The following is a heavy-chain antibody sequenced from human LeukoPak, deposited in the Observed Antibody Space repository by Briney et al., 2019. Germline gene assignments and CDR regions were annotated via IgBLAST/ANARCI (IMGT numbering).Heavy chain of an antibody. D-gene: IGHD3-10*01. Sequence: SETLSLTCTVSGGSISSSSYYWGWIRQPPGKGLEWIGRIFDSGSTYYNPSLKSRVTISVDTSKNQFSLKLSSVTAADTAVYYCARQTGDYYGSGSYYGGVDYWGQGTLVTVSS. V-gene: IGHV4-39*01. CDR2: IFDSGST. CDR3: ARQTGDYYGSGSYYGGVDY. CDR1: GGSISSSSYY. J-gene: IGHJ4*02.